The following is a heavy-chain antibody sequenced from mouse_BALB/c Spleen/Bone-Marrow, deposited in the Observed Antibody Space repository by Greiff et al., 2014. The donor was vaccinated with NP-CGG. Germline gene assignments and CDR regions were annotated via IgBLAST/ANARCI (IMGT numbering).Heavy chain of an antibody. D-gene: IGHD2-2*01. CDR2: IAPGSGST. Sequence: DLVKPRASVKLSCKASGYTFTNYWINWIKQRPGQGLEWIGRIAPGSGSTYYNEMFKGKTILTVDTSSSTAYIQLSSLSSEGSDVYFCARERYGYDGWYFDVWGAGTTVTVSS. V-gene: IGHV1S41*01. J-gene: IGHJ1*01. CDR1: GYTFTNYW. CDR3: ARERYGYDGWYFDV.